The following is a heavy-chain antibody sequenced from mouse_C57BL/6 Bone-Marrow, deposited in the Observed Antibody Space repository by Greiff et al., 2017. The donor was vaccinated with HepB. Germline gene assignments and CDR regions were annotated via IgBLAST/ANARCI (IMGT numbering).Heavy chain of an antibody. D-gene: IGHD1-1*01. V-gene: IGHV2-9-1*01. CDR3: ARIYYYGSSSPWFAY. CDR2: IWTGGGT. Sequence: VKLVESGPGLVAPSQSLSITCTVSGFSLTSYAISWVRQPPGKGLEWLGVIWTGGGTNYNSALKSRLSISKDNSKSQVFLKMNSLQTDDTARYYCARIYYYGSSSPWFAYWGQGTLVTVSA. CDR1: GFSLTSYA. J-gene: IGHJ3*01.